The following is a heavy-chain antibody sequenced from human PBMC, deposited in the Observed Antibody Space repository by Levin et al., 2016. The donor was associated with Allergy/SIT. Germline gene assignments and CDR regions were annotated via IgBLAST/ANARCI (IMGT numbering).Heavy chain of an antibody. CDR1: DGSSSADY. Sequence: SETLSLTCAVFDGSSSADYWTWIRQSPEKGLEWIAEINRVGDTNHNPSLKSRVTVSLDTSKSHLSLILTSVTAADTAVYYCARGKRGNWNDHSWWFDPWGQGTPVTVSS. D-gene: IGHD1-1*01. CDR2: INRVGDT. CDR3: ARGKRGNWNDHSWWFDP. V-gene: IGHV4-34*01. J-gene: IGHJ5*02.